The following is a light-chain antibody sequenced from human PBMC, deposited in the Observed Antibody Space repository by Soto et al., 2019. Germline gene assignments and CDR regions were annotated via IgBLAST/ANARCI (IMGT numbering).Light chain of an antibody. CDR1: SSNIGAGHV. CDR3: QSYDNGLSASV. J-gene: IGLJ2*01. V-gene: IGLV1-40*01. CDR2: GST. Sequence: QSVLKQPPSVSGAPGQRVTISCTGSSSNIGAGHVVHWYQQFPGRAPNLLIYGSTNRPSEVHDRFSGAKSGTPASLAITVLQAEDEADYYCQSYDNGLSASVFGGGTKVTVL.